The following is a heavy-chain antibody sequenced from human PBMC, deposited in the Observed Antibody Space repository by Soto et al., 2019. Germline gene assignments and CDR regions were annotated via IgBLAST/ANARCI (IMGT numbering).Heavy chain of an antibody. CDR2: IWYDGSNK. J-gene: IGHJ5*02. Sequence: QVQLVESGGGVVQPGRSLRLSCAASGFTFSSYGMHWVRQAPGKGLEWVAVIWYDGSNKYYADSVKGRFTISRDNSKNTLYLQMNSLRAEATAVYYCARDLADGSDWFDPWGQGTLVTVSS. V-gene: IGHV3-33*01. CDR3: ARDLADGSDWFDP. CDR1: GFTFSSYG. D-gene: IGHD3-10*01.